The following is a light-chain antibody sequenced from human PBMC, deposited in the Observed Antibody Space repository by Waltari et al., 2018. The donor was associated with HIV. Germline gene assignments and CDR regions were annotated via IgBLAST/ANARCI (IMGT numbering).Light chain of an antibody. Sequence: QSALTQPASVSGSPGQSFTISCTGTSSDIWSYNLVSWYQQYPGKAPKVIIYDVNKWPSGVSHRFSGFKAANTASLTISGLQAEDEADYYCCSYAGSPTFVIFGGGTKVTVL. CDR3: CSYAGSPTFVI. V-gene: IGLV2-23*02. CDR1: SSDIWSYNL. J-gene: IGLJ2*01. CDR2: DVN.